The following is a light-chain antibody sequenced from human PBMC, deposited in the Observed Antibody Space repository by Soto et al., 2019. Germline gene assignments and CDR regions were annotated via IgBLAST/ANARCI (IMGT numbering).Light chain of an antibody. Sequence: DIQMTQSPSSLSASVGDRVTITCQASQDISNYLNWYQQKPEKAPKILIYDASVLEAGVPSRFSGGGSGTHFTLTISSLQAEDVATYYCQQFDNLPLTFGGGTKVEIK. CDR3: QQFDNLPLT. V-gene: IGKV1-33*01. J-gene: IGKJ4*01. CDR1: QDISNY. CDR2: DAS.